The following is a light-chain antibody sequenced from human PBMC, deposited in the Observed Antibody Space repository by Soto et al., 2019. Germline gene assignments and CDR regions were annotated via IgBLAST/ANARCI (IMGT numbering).Light chain of an antibody. Sequence: DIQMTQSPSSLSASVGDRVTITCRASQRVSTYLNWYQQRPGKAPKLLIYAASTLQSGVTSTFSGSASGTDFTLTISSLQPEDFATYYCQQSYSTPLTFGGGTKVDIK. CDR1: QRVSTY. CDR2: AAS. V-gene: IGKV1-39*01. J-gene: IGKJ4*01. CDR3: QQSYSTPLT.